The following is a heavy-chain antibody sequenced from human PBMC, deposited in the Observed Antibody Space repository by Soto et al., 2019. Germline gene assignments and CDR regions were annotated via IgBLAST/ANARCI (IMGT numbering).Heavy chain of an antibody. Sequence: TGGSLRLCCAASGFTFSSYAMSWVRQAPGKGLEWFSAISGSGGSTYYADSVKGRSTISRDNSKNTLYLQMNSLRAEDTAVYYCAKADSGIYWLGGFDIWGQGIMVTVAS. CDR3: AKADSGIYWLGGFDI. D-gene: IGHD2-8*02. CDR2: ISGSGGST. CDR1: GFTFSSYA. V-gene: IGHV3-23*01. J-gene: IGHJ3*02.